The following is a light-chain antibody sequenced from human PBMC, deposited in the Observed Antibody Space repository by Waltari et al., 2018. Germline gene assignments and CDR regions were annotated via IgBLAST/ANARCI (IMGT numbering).Light chain of an antibody. CDR2: TAS. J-gene: IGKJ1*01. CDR1: QSVNAW. CDR3: QQYSSYPWT. Sequence: DIQMTQSPYTLSASVGDRVTITCRASQSVNAWLAWYQQKPGKAPKLLIYTASNLERGVPSRFSGSASGTEFTLAISSLQPEDFATYYCQQYSSYPWTFGQGT. V-gene: IGKV1-5*03.